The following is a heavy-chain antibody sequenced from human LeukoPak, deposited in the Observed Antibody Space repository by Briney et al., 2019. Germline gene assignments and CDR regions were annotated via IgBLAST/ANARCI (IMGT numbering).Heavy chain of an antibody. CDR3: ARDYYDSSGYYYYFDY. Sequence: SETLSLTCAVYGGSFSGYYWNWIRQPPGKGLEWIGEINHSGSINYNSSLKSRVTISVDTSKNQFSLKLSSVTAADTAVYYCARDYYDSSGYYYYFDYWGQGTLVTVSS. J-gene: IGHJ4*02. D-gene: IGHD3-22*01. V-gene: IGHV4-34*01. CDR2: INHSGSI. CDR1: GGSFSGYY.